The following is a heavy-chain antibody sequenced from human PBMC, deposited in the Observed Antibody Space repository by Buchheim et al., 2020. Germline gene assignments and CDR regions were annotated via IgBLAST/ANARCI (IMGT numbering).Heavy chain of an antibody. J-gene: IGHJ4*02. Sequence: QVQLVESGGGVVQPGRSLRLSCAASGFTFSSYGMHWVRPAPGKGLEWVAVISYDGSNKYYADSVKGRFTISRDNSKNTLYLQMNSLRAEDTAVYYCAKHEDGIDYWGQGTL. CDR3: AKHEDGIDY. V-gene: IGHV3-30*18. CDR2: ISYDGSNK. D-gene: IGHD2-15*01. CDR1: GFTFSSYG.